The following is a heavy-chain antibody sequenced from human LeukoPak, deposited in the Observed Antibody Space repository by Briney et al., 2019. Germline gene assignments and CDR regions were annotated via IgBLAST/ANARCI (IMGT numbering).Heavy chain of an antibody. J-gene: IGHJ3*02. CDR3: ARDSPYGDCDSFDI. CDR1: GFTLSTYW. CDR2: IKEDGGEK. V-gene: IGHV3-7*01. Sequence: GSLRLSCAASGFTLSTYWMSWVRQAPGKGLEWMANIKEDGGEKYYVDSVKGRFTISRDNAKNSLFLEMNTLRAEDTAVYYCARDSPYGDCDSFDIWGQGTVVTVSS. D-gene: IGHD2-21*02.